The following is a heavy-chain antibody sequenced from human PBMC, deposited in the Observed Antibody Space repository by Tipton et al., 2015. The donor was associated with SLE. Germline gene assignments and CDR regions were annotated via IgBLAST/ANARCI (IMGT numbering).Heavy chain of an antibody. J-gene: IGHJ6*02. Sequence: TLSLTCTVSGGSIASHYWSWIRQPPGKGLQWVGYIYYTGSGNSNPSLKSRVTISVDTSKTQFSLKLTSVTSADTAVYYCARSPYYYGPSGLDVWGQGTTVTVS. CDR1: GGSIASHY. D-gene: IGHD3-10*01. CDR2: IYYTGSG. V-gene: IGHV4-59*11. CDR3: ARSPYYYGPSGLDV.